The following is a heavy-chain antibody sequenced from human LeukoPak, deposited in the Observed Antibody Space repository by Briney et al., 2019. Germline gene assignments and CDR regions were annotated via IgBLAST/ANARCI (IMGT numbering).Heavy chain of an antibody. V-gene: IGHV1-69*04. CDR2: IIPILGIA. J-gene: IGHJ1*01. Sequence: GASVKVSCKASGGTFSSYTISWVRQAPGQGLEWMGRIIPILGIANYAQKFQGRVTITADKSTSTAYMELSSLRSEDTAVYYCARDLGSDLRFLEWGMFGWGQGTLVTVSS. CDR3: ARDLGSDLRFLEWGMFG. CDR1: GGTFSSYT. D-gene: IGHD3-3*01.